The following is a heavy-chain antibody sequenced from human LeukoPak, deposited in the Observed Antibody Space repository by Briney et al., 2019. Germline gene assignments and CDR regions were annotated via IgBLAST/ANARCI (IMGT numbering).Heavy chain of an antibody. CDR2: ITGSGGST. J-gene: IGHJ5*02. D-gene: IGHD3-10*01. CDR3: AKGLTMVRGVTVSWFDP. Sequence: GGSLRLSCAASGFTFYSYAMTWVRQAPGRGLEWVTSITGSGGSTYYRESVKGRFTVSRDNAQNTLYLQMNSLRVDDTAVYYCAKGLTMVRGVTVSWFDPWGLGTLVTVTS. V-gene: IGHV3-23*01. CDR1: GFTFYSYA.